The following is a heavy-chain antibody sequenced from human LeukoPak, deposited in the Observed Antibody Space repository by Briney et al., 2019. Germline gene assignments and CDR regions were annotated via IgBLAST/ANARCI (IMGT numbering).Heavy chain of an antibody. J-gene: IGHJ4*02. V-gene: IGHV3-7*03. Sequence: PGGSLRLSCAASGFSFSSYWMTWVRQAPGKGLEPVASVKHDGSDKYYVDSVKGRFTISRDNSKNTLYLQMNSLRAEDTAVYYCAGTVWGYYYWGGFDYWGQGTLVTVSS. CDR3: AGTVWGYYYWGGFDY. CDR1: GFSFSSYW. D-gene: IGHD3-22*01. CDR2: VKHDGSDK.